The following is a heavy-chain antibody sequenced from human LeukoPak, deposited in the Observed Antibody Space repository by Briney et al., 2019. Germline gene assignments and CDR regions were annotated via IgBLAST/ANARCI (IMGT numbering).Heavy chain of an antibody. J-gene: IGHJ4*02. V-gene: IGHV3-23*01. CDR1: GFTFSTYA. CDR2: ISGSGGST. CDR3: AKSIWYSSSWYFDY. Sequence: GGSLRLSCEASGFTFSTYAMTWVRQAPGKGLEWVSAISGSGGSTYYADSVKGRFTISRDNSQNTLYLQMNSLRAEDTAVYYCAKSIWYSSSWYFDYWGQATLVTVSS. D-gene: IGHD6-13*01.